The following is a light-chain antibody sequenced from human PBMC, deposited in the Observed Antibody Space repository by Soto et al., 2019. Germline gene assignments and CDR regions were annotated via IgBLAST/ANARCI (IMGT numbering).Light chain of an antibody. J-gene: IGLJ2*01. CDR1: SSDIGVYNF. CDR2: DVN. V-gene: IGLV2-14*01. Sequence: QSALTQPASVSGSPGQSITISCTGTSSDIGVYNFVSWYQQHPGKAPKLMSYDVNLRPSGVSDRFSGSKSGNTASLTISGLQAEDEAYNYCSSYATSTVFGGGTKLTVL. CDR3: SSYATSTV.